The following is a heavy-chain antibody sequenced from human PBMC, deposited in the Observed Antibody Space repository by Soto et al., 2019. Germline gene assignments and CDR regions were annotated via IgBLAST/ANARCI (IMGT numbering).Heavy chain of an antibody. CDR2: TYYRSKWYN. CDR3: ARGVFRGTWWHTFDI. J-gene: IGHJ3*02. V-gene: IGHV6-1*01. CDR1: GDSVSSTSAA. Sequence: SQTLSLTCAISGDSVSSTSAAWTWIRQSPSRGLEWLGRTYYRSKWYNDYAVSVKSRITINPDTSKNQFSLQLNSVTPEDTAVYYCARGVFRGTWWHTFDIWGQGTMVTVSS. D-gene: IGHD2-15*01.